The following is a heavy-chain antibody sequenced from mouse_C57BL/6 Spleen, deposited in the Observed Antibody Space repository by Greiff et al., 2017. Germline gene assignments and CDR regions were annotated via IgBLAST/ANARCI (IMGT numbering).Heavy chain of an antibody. CDR2: IYPGSGST. V-gene: IGHV1-55*01. CDR1: GYTFASYW. CDR3: ARGILDLPRD. J-gene: IGHJ2*01. D-gene: IGHD2-13*01. Sequence: QVQLQQPGAELVKPGASVKMSCKASGYTFASYWITWVKQRPGQGLEWIGDIYPGSGSTNYNEKFKSKATLTVDTSSSTAYMQLSSLTSEDSAVYYCARGILDLPRDWGQGTTLTVSS.